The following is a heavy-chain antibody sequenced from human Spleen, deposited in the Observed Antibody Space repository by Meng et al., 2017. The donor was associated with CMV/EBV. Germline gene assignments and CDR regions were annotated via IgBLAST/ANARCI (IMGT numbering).Heavy chain of an antibody. Sequence: GGSLRLSCVVSGFPFSGYWMHLVRQLPGKGLVWVSRINSDGSTTSDADSVKGRFTISRDNAKNTLFLQMNSLRAEDTAVYYCARSIEARYYYYGMDAWGQGTTVTVSS. V-gene: IGHV3-74*01. J-gene: IGHJ6*02. CDR2: INSDGSTT. CDR3: ARSIEARYYYYGMDA. D-gene: IGHD6-6*01. CDR1: GFPFSGYW.